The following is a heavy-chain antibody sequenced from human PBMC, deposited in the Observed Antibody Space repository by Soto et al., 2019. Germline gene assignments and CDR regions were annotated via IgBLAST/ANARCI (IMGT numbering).Heavy chain of an antibody. CDR3: ARISDFWGGADY. Sequence: QVTLKESGPVLVKPTETLTLTCTVSGFSLSNARMGVSWIRQPPGKALEWLAHIFSNDEKSYSTSLKSRLTISKDTSTSQVVLTRTNMDPVDTATFSCARISDFWGGADYWGQGTLVTVSS. J-gene: IGHJ4*02. V-gene: IGHV2-26*01. D-gene: IGHD3-3*01. CDR2: IFSNDEK. CDR1: GFSLSNARMG.